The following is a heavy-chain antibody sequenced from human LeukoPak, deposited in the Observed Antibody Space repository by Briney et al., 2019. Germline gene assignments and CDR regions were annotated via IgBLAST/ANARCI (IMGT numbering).Heavy chain of an antibody. CDR1: GFTFSSYS. J-gene: IGHJ4*02. V-gene: IGHV3-21*01. CDR3: ARGLSPAGAPADYFDY. D-gene: IGHD2/OR15-2a*01. CDR2: ISSSSGYI. Sequence: GGSLRLSCAASGFTFSSYSMNWVRQAPGKGLEWVSSISSSSGYIYYADSVKGRFTISRDNAKNSLYLQMNSLRAEDTAVYYCARGLSPAGAPADYFDYWGQGTLVTVSS.